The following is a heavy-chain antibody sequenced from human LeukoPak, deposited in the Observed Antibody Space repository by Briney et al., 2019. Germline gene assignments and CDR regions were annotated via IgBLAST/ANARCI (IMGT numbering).Heavy chain of an antibody. CDR2: ISYDGSNK. CDR3: ARDGRPETGADFDY. D-gene: IGHD7-27*01. Sequence: GGSLRLSCAASGFTFSSYAMHWVRQAPGKGLEWVAVISYDGSNKYYADSVKGRFTISRDNSKNTLYLQMNSLRAEDTAVYYCARDGRPETGADFDYWGQGTLVTVSS. V-gene: IGHV3-30-3*01. J-gene: IGHJ4*02. CDR1: GFTFSSYA.